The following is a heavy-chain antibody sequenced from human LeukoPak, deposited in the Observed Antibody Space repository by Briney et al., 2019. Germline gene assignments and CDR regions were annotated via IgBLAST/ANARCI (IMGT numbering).Heavy chain of an antibody. J-gene: IGHJ6*02. CDR2: IRYDGSNK. Sequence: GGSLRLSCAASGFTFSSYGMHWVRQAPGKGLEWVAFIRYDGSNKYYADSVKGRFTISRDDSKNTLYLQMNSLRAEDTAVYYCARDPAVVVVAATSYYGMDVWGQGTTVTVSS. CDR3: ARDPAVVVVAATSYYGMDV. V-gene: IGHV3-30*02. D-gene: IGHD2-15*01. CDR1: GFTFSSYG.